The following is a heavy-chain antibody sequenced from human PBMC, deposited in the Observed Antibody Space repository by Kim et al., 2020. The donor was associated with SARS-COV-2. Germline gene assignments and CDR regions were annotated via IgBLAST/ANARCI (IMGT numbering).Heavy chain of an antibody. J-gene: IGHJ5*02. CDR3: ARHDWFDP. CDR1: GFTVSADH. V-gene: IGHV3-53*01. CDR2: LFCDSRT. Sequence: GGSLRLSCAASGFTVSADHMSWVRQAPGKVLEWVSLLFCDSRTFYADSVKGRFTISRDDSRNTVYLEMNSLRPEDTAAYYCARHDWFDPGGHGTQVTVSS.